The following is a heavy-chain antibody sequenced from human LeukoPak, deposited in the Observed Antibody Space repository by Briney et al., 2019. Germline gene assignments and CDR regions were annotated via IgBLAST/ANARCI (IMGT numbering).Heavy chain of an antibody. V-gene: IGHV1-8*03. CDR2: MNPNSGNT. CDR3: ARGLSPDFWSGVGNWFDP. D-gene: IGHD3-3*01. CDR1: GYTFTSYD. J-gene: IGHJ5*02. Sequence: ASVKVSCKASGYTFTSYDINWVRQATGQGLEWMGWMNPNSGNTGYAQKFQGRVTITRNTSISTAYMELSSLRSEDTAVYYCARGLSPDFWSGVGNWFDPWGQGTLVTVSS.